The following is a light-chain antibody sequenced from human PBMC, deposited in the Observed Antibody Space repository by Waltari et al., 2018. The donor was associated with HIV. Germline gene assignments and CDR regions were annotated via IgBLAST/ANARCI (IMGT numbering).Light chain of an antibody. CDR2: LGS. CDR3: MQGTYWPPGYT. Sequence: DIVMTQSPLSLPVTPGEPASISCRSSQSLLHSDGYNYLDWYLQKPGQSPQLLIYLGSNRASGVPDRFSGSGSGTDFILKISRVEAEDVGVYYCMQGTYWPPGYTFGQGTKLEMK. CDR1: QSLLHSDGYNY. V-gene: IGKV2-28*01. J-gene: IGKJ2*01.